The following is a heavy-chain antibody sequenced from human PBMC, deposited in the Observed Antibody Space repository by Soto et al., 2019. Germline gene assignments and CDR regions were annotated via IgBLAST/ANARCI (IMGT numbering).Heavy chain of an antibody. CDR3: ARDIGGAFDI. J-gene: IGHJ3*02. D-gene: IGHD2-15*01. V-gene: IGHV4-31*03. CDR2: IYYSGST. Sequence: QVQLQESGPGLVKPSQTLSLTCTVSGGSISSRGSYWSWIRQHPGKGLEWIGYIYYSGSTSHNPSLKCRVLMSVDTSKNHFSLKLNSVTAADTAVYYCARDIGGAFDIWGQGTMVTVSS. CDR1: GGSISSRGSY.